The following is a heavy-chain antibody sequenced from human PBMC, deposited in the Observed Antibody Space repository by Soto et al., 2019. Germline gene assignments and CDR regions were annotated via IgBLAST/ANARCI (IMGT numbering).Heavy chain of an antibody. CDR1: GGTFSSYA. CDR2: IIPIFGTA. Sequence: QVQLVQSGAEVKKPGSSVKVSCKASGGTFSSYAISWVRQAPGQGLEWMGGIIPIFGTANYAQKFQGRVTITADKSTSTAYMELSSLRSEDTAVYYCARYYDFWSGYYLTPYYYGIDVWGQGTTVTVSS. CDR3: ARYYDFWSGYYLTPYYYGIDV. V-gene: IGHV1-69*06. J-gene: IGHJ6*02. D-gene: IGHD3-3*01.